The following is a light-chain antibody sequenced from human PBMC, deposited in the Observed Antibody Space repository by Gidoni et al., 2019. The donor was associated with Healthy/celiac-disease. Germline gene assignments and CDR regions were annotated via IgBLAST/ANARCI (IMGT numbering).Light chain of an antibody. CDR1: QSVTSNY. Sequence: EIVLTQSPGTLSLSPGERATLSCRASQSVTSNYLAWYQQKPGQAPRLLIYDASSRATGIPDRFSGSGSGTDFTLTISRLEPEDFAVYSCQQFGSSPNSFGQGTKLEIK. CDR3: QQFGSSPNS. V-gene: IGKV3-20*01. J-gene: IGKJ2*03. CDR2: DAS.